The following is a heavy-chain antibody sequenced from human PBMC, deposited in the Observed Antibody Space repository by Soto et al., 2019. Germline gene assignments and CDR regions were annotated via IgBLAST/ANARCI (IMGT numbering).Heavy chain of an antibody. V-gene: IGHV4-59*01. CDR2: IYYSGST. CDR3: ARGSYDFWSGYHTIYFEY. Sequence: PSETLSLTCTFSCGSISSYYWSLIRHTPVKVLEWIGYIYYSGSTNYNPSLKSRVTISVDTSKNQFSLKLSSVTAADTAVYYCARGSYDFWSGYHTIYFEYWGQGTLVTVSS. J-gene: IGHJ4*02. D-gene: IGHD3-3*01. CDR1: CGSISSYY.